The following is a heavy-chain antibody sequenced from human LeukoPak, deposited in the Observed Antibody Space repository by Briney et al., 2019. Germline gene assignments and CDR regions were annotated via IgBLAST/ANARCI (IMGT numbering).Heavy chain of an antibody. CDR1: GGSVSSGLHY. V-gene: IGHV4-61*01. J-gene: IGHJ5*02. Sequence: PSETLSLTCTVSGGSVSSGLHYWNWIRQPPGKGLEWIGYIYYRGSTDYNPSLKSRVTMSVDTSKNQFSLKLRSVTAADTAVYYCARDSHFSSGISCDLGWFDPWGQGTLVTVSS. D-gene: IGHD2-2*01. CDR2: IYYRGST. CDR3: ARDSHFSSGISCDLGWFDP.